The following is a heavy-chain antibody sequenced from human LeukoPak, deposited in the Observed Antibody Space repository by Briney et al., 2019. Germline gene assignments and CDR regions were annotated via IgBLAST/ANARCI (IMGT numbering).Heavy chain of an antibody. CDR3: ARGRYKVGYDAFDI. V-gene: IGHV3-11*06. CDR1: GFTFSNYA. Sequence: PGGSLRLSCAASGFTFSNYAMSWVRQAPGKGLEWVSYISSSSSYTNYADSVKGRFTISRDNAKNSLYLQMNSLRAEDTAVYYCARGRYKVGYDAFDIWGQGTMVTVSS. D-gene: IGHD3-9*01. CDR2: ISSSSSYT. J-gene: IGHJ3*02.